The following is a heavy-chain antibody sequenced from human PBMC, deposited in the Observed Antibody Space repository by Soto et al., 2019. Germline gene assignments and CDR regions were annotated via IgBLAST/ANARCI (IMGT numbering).Heavy chain of an antibody. J-gene: IGHJ3*02. D-gene: IGHD4-17*01. CDR1: GFAFNTYA. V-gene: IGHV3-23*01. CDR2: TSGSGSDT. Sequence: GGSLRLSCAASGFAFNTYAMSWVRQAPGKGLEWVSATSGSGSDTYHADSVKGRFTISRDNSIKKLYLQMNSLRTEDTAVYYCAHPRGYGVFDAYDIWGQGAMVTVSS. CDR3: AHPRGYGVFDAYDI.